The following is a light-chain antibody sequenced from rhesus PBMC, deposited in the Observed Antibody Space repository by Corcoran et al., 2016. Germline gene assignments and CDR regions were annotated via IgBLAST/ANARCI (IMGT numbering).Light chain of an antibody. CDR2: VVS. J-gene: IGKJ1*01. CDR3: MQPLECPWT. Sequence: DIVMTQTPLSLPVTPGEPASISCRSSQTLLDSEDGNTYLDWYLQRPGHSPHLLIYVVSFRASGVPARFRGSGSDTDFTLKISRGEAEDVGVYYCMQPLECPWTFGQGTKVEIK. V-gene: IGKV2-104*02. CDR1: QTLLDSEDGNTY.